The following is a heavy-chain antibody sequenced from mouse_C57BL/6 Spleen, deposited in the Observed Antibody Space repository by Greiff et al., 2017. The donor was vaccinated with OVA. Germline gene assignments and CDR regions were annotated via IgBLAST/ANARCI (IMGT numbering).Heavy chain of an antibody. CDR1: GYSITSGYY. CDR3: ARDIGTEAMDY. D-gene: IGHD4-1*01. J-gene: IGHJ4*01. V-gene: IGHV3-6*01. CDR2: ISYDGSN. Sequence: ESGPGLVKPSQSLSLTCSVTGYSITSGYYWNWIRQFPGNKLEWMGYISYDGSNNYNPSLKNRISITRDTSKNQFFLKLNSVTTEDTATYYCARDIGTEAMDYWGQGTSVTVSS.